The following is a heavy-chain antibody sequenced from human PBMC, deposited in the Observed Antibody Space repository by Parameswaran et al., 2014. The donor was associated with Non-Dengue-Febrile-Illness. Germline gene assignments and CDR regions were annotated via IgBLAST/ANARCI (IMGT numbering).Heavy chain of an antibody. D-gene: IGHD6-13*01. V-gene: IGHV4-59*01. CDR3: ASTNWLAAAGTWHSSIPPVFGSRTNYYYYMDV. Sequence: VRQAPGKGLEWIGYIYYSGSTNYNPSLKSRVTISVDTSKNQFSLKLSSVTAADTAVYYCASTNWLAAAGTWHSSIPPVFGSRTNYYYYMDVWGKGTTVTVSS. CDR2: IYYSGST. J-gene: IGHJ6*03.